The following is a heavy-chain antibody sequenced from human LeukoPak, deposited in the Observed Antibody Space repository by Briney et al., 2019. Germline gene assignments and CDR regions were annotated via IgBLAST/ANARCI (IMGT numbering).Heavy chain of an antibody. CDR3: ARDVPYGDYVDY. CDR2: ISSSGSTI. D-gene: IGHD4-17*01. J-gene: IGHJ4*02. CDR1: GFAFSDYY. V-gene: IGHV3-11*04. Sequence: GGSLRLSCEASGFAFSDYYISWIRRTQGKGLEWISYISSSGSTIYYADSVKGRFTISRDNAKNSLYLQMNSLRAEDTAVYYCARDVPYGDYVDYWGQGTLVTVSS.